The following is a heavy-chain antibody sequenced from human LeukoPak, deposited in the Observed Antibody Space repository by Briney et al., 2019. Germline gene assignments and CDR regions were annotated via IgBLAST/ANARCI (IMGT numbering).Heavy chain of an antibody. D-gene: IGHD3-3*01. CDR1: GFTFSSYW. V-gene: IGHV3-74*01. J-gene: IGHJ4*02. CDR2: INSDGSST. Sequence: GGSLRLSCAASGFTFSSYWMHWVRQAPGKGLAWVSRINSDGSSTSYADSVKGRFTISRDNAKNSLYLQMNSLRAEDTAVYYCARARLDFWSGPSDYWGQGTLVTVSS. CDR3: ARARLDFWSGPSDY.